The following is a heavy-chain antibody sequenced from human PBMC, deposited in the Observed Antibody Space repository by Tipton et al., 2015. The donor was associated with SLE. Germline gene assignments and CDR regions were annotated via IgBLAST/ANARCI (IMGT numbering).Heavy chain of an antibody. CDR1: GGSISGYY. V-gene: IGHV4-59*12. Sequence: TLSLTCTVSGGSISGYYWSWIRQPPGKGLEWIGSVYYSGYTFYNPSLKSRVTISGDTSKNQFSLRVSSVTAADTAVYYCARGNYASESYYRLYMDVWGKGTTVTVSS. D-gene: IGHD3-10*01. CDR2: VYYSGYT. J-gene: IGHJ6*03. CDR3: ARGNYASESYYRLYMDV.